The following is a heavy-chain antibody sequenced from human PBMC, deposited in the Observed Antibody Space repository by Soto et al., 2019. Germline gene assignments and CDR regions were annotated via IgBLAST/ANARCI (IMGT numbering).Heavy chain of an antibody. D-gene: IGHD2-2*01. CDR1: GYSMTRGGYY. V-gene: IGHV4-31*03. CDR3: ATLLGSHQHYYFGIDV. J-gene: IGHJ6*02. Sequence: SETLSLTCTVSGYSMTRGGYYWSLIRHLPGKGLEWIGYIYYSGGTQFNPSLKSRVSMSVDTSKNQFSLRLSSVTAADTAVYYCATLLGSHQHYYFGIDVWGQGTTVT. CDR2: IYYSGGT.